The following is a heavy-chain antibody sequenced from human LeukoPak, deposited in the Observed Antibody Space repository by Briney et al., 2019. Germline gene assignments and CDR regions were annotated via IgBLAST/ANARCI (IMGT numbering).Heavy chain of an antibody. CDR1: GGFISSSNW. CDR2: IYHSGST. Sequence: SETLSLTCAVSGGFISSSNWWSWVRQPPGKGLEWIGEIYHSGSTNYNPSLKSRVTISVDKSKNQFSLKLSSVTAADTAVYYCARGSSSWPLDWFDPWGQGTLVTVSS. J-gene: IGHJ5*02. V-gene: IGHV4-4*02. CDR3: ARGSSSWPLDWFDP. D-gene: IGHD6-13*01.